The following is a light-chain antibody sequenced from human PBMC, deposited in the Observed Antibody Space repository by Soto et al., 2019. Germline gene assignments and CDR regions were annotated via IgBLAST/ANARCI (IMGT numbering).Light chain of an antibody. CDR2: AAS. Sequence: DIQMTQSPSSLSASVGDRVTITCRASQGISNYLAWYQQKPGKVPKLLIYAASTLQSGVPSRFSGSGSGTDFTLTIRSLQPEDVATYSCQKYNSALITFGQGTRLEIK. V-gene: IGKV1-27*01. CDR3: QKYNSALIT. J-gene: IGKJ5*01. CDR1: QGISNY.